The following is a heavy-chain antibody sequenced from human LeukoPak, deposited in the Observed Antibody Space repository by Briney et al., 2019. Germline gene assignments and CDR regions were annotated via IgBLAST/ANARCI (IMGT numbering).Heavy chain of an antibody. J-gene: IGHJ5*02. D-gene: IGHD3-22*01. CDR3: AKDLWTMIFLSPFDP. CDR2: ISGSGGST. V-gene: IGHV3-23*01. Sequence: GGSLRLSCAASGFTFSSYAMSWVRQAPGKGREGVSAISGSGGSTYYADSVKGRFTISRDNSKNTLYLQMNSLRAEDTAVYYCAKDLWTMIFLSPFDPWGQGTLVTVSS. CDR1: GFTFSSYA.